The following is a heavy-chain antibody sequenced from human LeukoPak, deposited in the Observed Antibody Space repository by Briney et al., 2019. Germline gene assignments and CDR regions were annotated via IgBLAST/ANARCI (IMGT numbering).Heavy chain of an antibody. J-gene: IGHJ5*02. D-gene: IGHD6-13*01. CDR1: GGSISSSNW. CDR3: ARSSSWYPNWFDP. Sequence: PSETLSLTRAVSGGSISSSNWWSWVRQPPGKGLEWIGEIYHSGSTNYNPSLKSRVTTSVDKSKNKFSLKLSSVTAADTAVYYCARSSSWYPNWFDPWGQGTLVTVSS. V-gene: IGHV4-4*02. CDR2: IYHSGST.